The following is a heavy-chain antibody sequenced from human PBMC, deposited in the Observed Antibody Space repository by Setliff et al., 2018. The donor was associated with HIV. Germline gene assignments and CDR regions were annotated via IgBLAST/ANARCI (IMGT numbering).Heavy chain of an antibody. V-gene: IGHV4-4*07. CDR1: GDSFTTYY. CDR2: IYYTG. J-gene: IGHJ2*01. CDR3: VREVVSAVWYFDH. Sequence: PSETLSLTCSVSGDSFTTYYWNWIRQPAGKGLEWIGRIYYTGSPSLESRVTISIDTSKNQFSLTLNSVTAADTAVYYCVREVVSAVWYFDHWGRGIQVTVSS.